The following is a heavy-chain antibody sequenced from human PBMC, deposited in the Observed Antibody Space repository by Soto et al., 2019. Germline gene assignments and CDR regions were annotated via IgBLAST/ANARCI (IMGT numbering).Heavy chain of an antibody. CDR3: AREVYDSSGYWPGDYFDY. D-gene: IGHD3-22*01. CDR1: GGSISSGGYY. V-gene: IGHV4-31*03. J-gene: IGHJ4*02. Sequence: QVQLQESGPGLVKPSQTLSLTCTVSGGSISSGGYYWSWIRQDPGKGLEWIGYIYYSGSTYYNPSLKSRVTISVDTSKNQFSLKLSSVTAADTAVYYCAREVYDSSGYWPGDYFDYWGQGTLVTVSS. CDR2: IYYSGST.